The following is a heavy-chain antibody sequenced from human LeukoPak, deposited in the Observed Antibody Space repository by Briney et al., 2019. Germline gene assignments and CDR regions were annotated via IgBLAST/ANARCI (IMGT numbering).Heavy chain of an antibody. CDR2: SFSSGST. D-gene: IGHD5-18*01. V-gene: IGHV4-59*08. CDR1: GGSITNYY. Sequence: SETLSLTCTVSGGSITNYYWLWIRQPPGKGLEWIGHSFSSGSTNYNPSLKSRVTISVDTSNNQFSLRLTSVTAADTAVYYCARHERRGYTYGIEYWGQGALVTVSS. J-gene: IGHJ4*02. CDR3: ARHERRGYTYGIEY.